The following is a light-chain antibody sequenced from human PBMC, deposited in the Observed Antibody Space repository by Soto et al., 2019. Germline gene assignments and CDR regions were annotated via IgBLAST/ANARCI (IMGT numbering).Light chain of an antibody. CDR1: QSISNY. Sequence: EIMMTQSPPTLSVSPGEGVTLSCKASQSISNYLAWYQHKPGQAPRLLINGASIRATGFPARFSGSGSGEDFTLTISSVQSEDFEVYYCQQSLNWPWTFGQGTKVEIK. J-gene: IGKJ1*01. V-gene: IGKV3-15*01. CDR3: QQSLNWPWT. CDR2: GAS.